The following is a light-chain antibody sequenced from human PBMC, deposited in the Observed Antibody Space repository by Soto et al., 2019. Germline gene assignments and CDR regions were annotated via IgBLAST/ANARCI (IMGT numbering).Light chain of an antibody. Sequence: QSALTQPASVSRSPGQSITISCTGASSDVGSYNYVSWYQQHPDKAPKLMIYEISNRPSGVSNRFSGSKSGNTASLTISGLQAEDEADYYCSSYTTSSTLDVFGTGTKLTVL. J-gene: IGLJ1*01. CDR2: EIS. CDR3: SSYTTSSTLDV. V-gene: IGLV2-14*01. CDR1: SSDVGSYNY.